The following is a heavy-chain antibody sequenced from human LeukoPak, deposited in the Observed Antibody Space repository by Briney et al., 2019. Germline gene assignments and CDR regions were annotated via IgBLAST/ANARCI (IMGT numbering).Heavy chain of an antibody. CDR3: ARVLLERRSRPYYFDY. Sequence: GASVKVSCKASGYTFTSYGISWVRQAPGQGLEWMGWISAYNGNTNYAQKLQGRVTMTTDTSTSTAYMELRSLRSDDTAVYYCARVLLERRSRPYYFDYWGQGTLVTVSS. CDR1: GYTFTSYG. J-gene: IGHJ4*02. V-gene: IGHV1-18*01. D-gene: IGHD1-1*01. CDR2: ISAYNGNT.